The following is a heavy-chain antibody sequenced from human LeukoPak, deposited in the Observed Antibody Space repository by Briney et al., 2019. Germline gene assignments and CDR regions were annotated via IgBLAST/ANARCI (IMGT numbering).Heavy chain of an antibody. D-gene: IGHD4-17*01. Sequence: GRSLRLSCAASGFTFSSYGMHWVRQAPGKGLEWVANIKQDGSEKYYVDSVKGRFTISRDNAKNSLYLQMNSLRAEDTAVYYCARDRNYGDYHLYYYYGMDVWGQGTTVTVSS. CDR2: IKQDGSEK. J-gene: IGHJ6*02. CDR3: ARDRNYGDYHLYYYYGMDV. CDR1: GFTFSSYG. V-gene: IGHV3-7*01.